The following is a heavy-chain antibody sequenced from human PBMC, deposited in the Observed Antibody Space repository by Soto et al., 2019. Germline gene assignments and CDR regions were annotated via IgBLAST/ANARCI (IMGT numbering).Heavy chain of an antibody. D-gene: IGHD3-16*01. J-gene: IGHJ5*02. V-gene: IGHV1-46*01. Sequence: GASVKVSCKASGYIFTAYSMHWVRQAPGQGLEWMGVVNPSGGSTNYAQKFQGRITMTRDTSTSTVYMDLSPLTSEDTAVYFCVRGNTFRTPSYTEAVDWFDPWGQGTLVTVSS. CDR3: VRGNTFRTPSYTEAVDWFDP. CDR2: VNPSGGST. CDR1: GYIFTAYS.